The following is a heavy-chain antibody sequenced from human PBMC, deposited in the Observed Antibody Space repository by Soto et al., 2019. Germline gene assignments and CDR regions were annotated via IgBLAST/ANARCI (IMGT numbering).Heavy chain of an antibody. J-gene: IGHJ4*02. D-gene: IGHD1-1*01. CDR2: ISAHNGNT. V-gene: IGHV1-18*01. CDR1: GYAFTTYG. CDR3: ARGRYGDY. Sequence: QVHLVQSGAEVKKPGASVKVSCKGSGYAFTTYGITWVRQAPGQGLEWMGWISAHNGNTNYAQKLQGRVTVARATSPSTAYMELRSLRSDATAVYYCARGRYGDYWGQGALVTVSS.